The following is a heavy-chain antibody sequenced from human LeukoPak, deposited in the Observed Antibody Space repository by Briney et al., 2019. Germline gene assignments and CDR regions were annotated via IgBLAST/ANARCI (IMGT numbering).Heavy chain of an antibody. Sequence: GGSLRLSCAASGFTFSSYWMSWVRQAPGKGLEWVANIKQDGSEKYYVDSVKGRFTISRDNVKNSLYLQMSNLRAEDTAVYFCARGGGLDVWGQGATVTVSS. J-gene: IGHJ6*02. V-gene: IGHV3-7*03. CDR1: GFTFSSYW. CDR3: ARGGGLDV. D-gene: IGHD3-16*01. CDR2: IKQDGSEK.